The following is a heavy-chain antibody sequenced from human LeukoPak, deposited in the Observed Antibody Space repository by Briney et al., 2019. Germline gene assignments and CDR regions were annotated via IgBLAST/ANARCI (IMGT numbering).Heavy chain of an antibody. Sequence: GGSLRLSCAASGFTFSSYWMSWVRQAPGKGLEWVANIKQDGSEKYYVDSVKGRFTISRDNAKNSLYLQMNSLRAEDTAVYYCARDDGIGGELLEYYFDYWGQGTLVTVSS. CDR2: IKQDGSEK. CDR3: ARDDGIGGELLEYYFDY. V-gene: IGHV3-7*01. J-gene: IGHJ4*02. D-gene: IGHD1-26*01. CDR1: GFTFSSYW.